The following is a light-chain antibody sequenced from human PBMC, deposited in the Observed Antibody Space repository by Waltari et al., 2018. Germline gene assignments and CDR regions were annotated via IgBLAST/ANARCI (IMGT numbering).Light chain of an antibody. CDR3: NSYTATNILV. V-gene: IGLV2-14*03. CDR1: SSDVGAYYH. Sequence: QSALTQPASVSGSPGQSITISCTGTSSDVGAYYHVSWYQQRPGKAPKLMIYDVSSRPSGVSKRFSGSKSGNTASLTISGLQPEDEADYYCNSYTATNILVFGGGTKVTVL. CDR2: DVS. J-gene: IGLJ2*01.